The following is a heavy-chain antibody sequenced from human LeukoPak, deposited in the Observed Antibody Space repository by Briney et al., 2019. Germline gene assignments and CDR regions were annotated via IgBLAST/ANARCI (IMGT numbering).Heavy chain of an antibody. J-gene: IGHJ4*02. CDR1: GYTFTGYY. V-gene: IGHV1-2*02. CDR2: INPNRGGT. D-gene: IGHD1-26*01. CDR3: SINSGSSLPDY. Sequence: WASVKVSCTASGYTFTGYYMHWVRQAPGQGLEWMGWINPNRGGTKYAQKFQGRVTMTRDTSISTAYMELSRLRSDDTAVYYCSINSGSSLPDYWGQGTLVTVSS.